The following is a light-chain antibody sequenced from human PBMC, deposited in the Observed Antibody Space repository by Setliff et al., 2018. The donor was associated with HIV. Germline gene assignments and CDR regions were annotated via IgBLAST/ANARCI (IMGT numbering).Light chain of an antibody. Sequence: QTVVTQEPAFSVSPGGTVTLTCGLTSGSVSTSNYPSWYQQTPGQAPRTLIYSTTIRSSGVPDRFSGSIVGNKAALTIAGAQADDESDYFFLLYLSSCIYVFGTGTRSPS. J-gene: IGLJ1*01. CDR1: SGSVSTSNY. V-gene: IGLV8-61*01. CDR2: STT. CDR3: LLYLSSCIYV.